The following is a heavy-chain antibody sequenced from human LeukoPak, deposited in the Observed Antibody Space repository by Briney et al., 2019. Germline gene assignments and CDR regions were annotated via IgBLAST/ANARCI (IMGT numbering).Heavy chain of an antibody. CDR2: IDWDDDK. CDR3: ARGTLAAVDAFDI. CDR1: GFSLSTSGMC. V-gene: IGHV2-70*11. D-gene: IGHD6-13*01. J-gene: IGHJ3*02. Sequence: SDPTLVNPTQTLTLTCTFSGFSLSTSGMCVSWIRQPPGKALEWLARIDWDDDKYYSTSLKTRLTISKDTSKNQVVLTMTNMDPVDTATYYCARGTLAAVDAFDIWGQGTMVTVSS.